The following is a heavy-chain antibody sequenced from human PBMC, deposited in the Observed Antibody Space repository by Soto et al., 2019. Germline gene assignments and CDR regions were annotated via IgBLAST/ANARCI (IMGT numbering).Heavy chain of an antibody. V-gene: IGHV1-46*01. D-gene: IGHD1-1*01. Sequence: GASVKVSCKASGYTLTSYSMHWVRQAPGQGLEWMGIINPSGGSTNYAQKFQGRVTMTRDTSTSTVYMELSSLRSEDTAVYYCVRKTGAYAFDIWGQGTMVTVSS. J-gene: IGHJ3*02. CDR3: VRKTGAYAFDI. CDR1: GYTLTSYS. CDR2: INPSGGST.